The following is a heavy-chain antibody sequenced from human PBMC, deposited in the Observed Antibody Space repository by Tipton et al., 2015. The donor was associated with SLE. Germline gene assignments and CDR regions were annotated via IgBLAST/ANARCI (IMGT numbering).Heavy chain of an antibody. J-gene: IGHJ4*02. D-gene: IGHD3-22*01. CDR2: MYQTGTT. CDR1: GYSISTGYY. CDR3: ARQAYYSSGYADY. V-gene: IGHV4-38-2*02. Sequence: TLSLTCTFSGYSISTGYYWGWIRPPPGKGLEWIGNMYQTGTTDYNPSLKSRVTISIDTSKNQFSLKLSAVTAADTAVDYCARQAYYSSGYADYWGQGTRVTVSS.